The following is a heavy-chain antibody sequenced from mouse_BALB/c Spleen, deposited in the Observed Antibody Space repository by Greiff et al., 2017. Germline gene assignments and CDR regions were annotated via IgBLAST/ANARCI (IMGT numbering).Heavy chain of an antibody. CDR2: IWGDGST. V-gene: IGHV2-6-7*01. J-gene: IGHJ2*01. Sequence: QVQLKQSGPGLVAPSQSLSITCTVSGFSLTGYGVNWVRQPPGKGLEWLGMIWGDGSTDYNSALKSRLSISKDNSKSQVFLKMNSLQTDDTARYYCARAHYGSSYYLDYWGQGTTLTVSS. CDR3: ARAHYGSSYYLDY. D-gene: IGHD1-1*01. CDR1: GFSLTGYG.